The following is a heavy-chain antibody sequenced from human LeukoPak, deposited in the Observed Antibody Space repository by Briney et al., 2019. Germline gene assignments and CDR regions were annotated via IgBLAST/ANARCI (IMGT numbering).Heavy chain of an antibody. D-gene: IGHD2-2*02. V-gene: IGHV3-30*18. CDR2: ISYDGSNK. J-gene: IGHJ5*02. CDR1: GFTFRSYG. CDR3: AKDGEYCSSTSCYRNWFEP. Sequence: GGSLRLSCAASGFTFRSYGMRWVRQAPGKGLEWVAVISYDGSNKYYADSVKGRFTISRDNSKNTLYLQMNSLRAEDTAVYYCAKDGEYCSSTSCYRNWFEPWGQGTLVTASS.